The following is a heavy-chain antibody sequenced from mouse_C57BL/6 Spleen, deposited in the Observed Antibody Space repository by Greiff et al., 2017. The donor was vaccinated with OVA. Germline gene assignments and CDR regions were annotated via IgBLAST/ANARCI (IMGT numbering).Heavy chain of an antibody. D-gene: IGHD2-3*01. CDR1: GYSFTSDY. CDR2: ISYSGST. J-gene: IGHJ3*01. CDR3: AAGYFAWFAY. Sequence: EVQLQESGPGLAKPSQTLSLTCSVTGYSFTSDYWNWIRKFPGNKLEYMGYISYSGSTYYNPSLKSRISITPDTTKNQYYLQLNSVTTEDTATYYWAAGYFAWFAYWGQGTLVTVSA. V-gene: IGHV3-8*01.